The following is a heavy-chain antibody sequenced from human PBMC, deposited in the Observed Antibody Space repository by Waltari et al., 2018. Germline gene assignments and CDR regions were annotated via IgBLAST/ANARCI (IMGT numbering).Heavy chain of an antibody. V-gene: IGHV3-30*01. J-gene: IGHJ6*02. CDR1: GFTFSSDA. CDR3: ARGSSSSWTTYYYYYYGMDV. Sequence: QVQLVESGGGVVQPGRSLRLSCAASGFTFSSDAMHWVRQAPGKGLEGVAVISYDGSNKYYADSVKGRFTISRDNSKNTLYLQMNSLRAEDTAVYYCARGSSSSWTTYYYYYYGMDVWDQGP. D-gene: IGHD6-13*01. CDR2: ISYDGSNK.